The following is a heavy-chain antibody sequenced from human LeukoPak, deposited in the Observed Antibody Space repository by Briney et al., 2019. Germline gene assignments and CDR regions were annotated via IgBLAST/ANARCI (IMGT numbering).Heavy chain of an antibody. Sequence: SETLSLTCTVSGGSISSGSYYWSWIRQPAGKGLEWIGRIYTSGSTNYNPSLKSRVTISVDTSKNQFSLKLSSVTAADTAVYYCARELGYWGQGTLVTVSS. CDR1: GGSISSGSYY. J-gene: IGHJ4*02. CDR2: IYTSGST. CDR3: ARELGY. V-gene: IGHV4-61*02.